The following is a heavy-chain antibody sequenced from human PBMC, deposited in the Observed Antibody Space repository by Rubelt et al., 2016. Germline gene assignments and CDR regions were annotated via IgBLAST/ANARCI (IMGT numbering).Heavy chain of an antibody. Sequence: WMGWMNPNSGDTGYAQKLQGRVTMTTDTSTSTAYMELRSLRSDDTAVYYCARLAGEGATWGQGTLVTVSS. CDR2: MNPNSGDT. V-gene: IGHV1-18*01. J-gene: IGHJ5*02. CDR3: ARLAGEGAT. D-gene: IGHD3-16*01.